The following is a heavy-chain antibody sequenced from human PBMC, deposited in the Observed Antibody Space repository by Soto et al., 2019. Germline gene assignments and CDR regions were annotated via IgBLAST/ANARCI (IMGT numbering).Heavy chain of an antibody. CDR2: IIPIFGTA. D-gene: IGHD1-26*01. Sequence: SVKVSCKASGGTFSSYAISWVRQAPGQGLEWMGGIIPIFGTANYAQKFQGRVTITADESTSTAYMELSSLRSEDTAVYYCARELLVGATRSDYYYGMDVWGQGTTVTVAS. V-gene: IGHV1-69*13. CDR1: GGTFSSYA. CDR3: ARELLVGATRSDYYYGMDV. J-gene: IGHJ6*01.